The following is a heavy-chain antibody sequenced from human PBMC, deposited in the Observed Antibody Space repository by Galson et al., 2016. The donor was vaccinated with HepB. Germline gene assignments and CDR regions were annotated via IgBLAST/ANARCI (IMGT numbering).Heavy chain of an antibody. Sequence: SETLSLTCTVSGGSISSSGYYWGWIRQPPGKGLEWIGTIYSSGSTYYNPSLKIRVTISVDTSKNQFSLKLNAVTAADTAVYYCARRVGSSRSENWFDPWGQGTLVTVSS. CDR3: ARRVGSSRSENWFDP. CDR2: IYSSGST. CDR1: GGSISSSGYY. V-gene: IGHV4-39*01. D-gene: IGHD6-13*01. J-gene: IGHJ5*02.